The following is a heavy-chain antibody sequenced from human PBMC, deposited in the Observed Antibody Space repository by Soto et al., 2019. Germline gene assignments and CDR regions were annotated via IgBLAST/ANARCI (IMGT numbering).Heavy chain of an antibody. J-gene: IGHJ4*02. V-gene: IGHV5-51*01. CDR3: ARKNRYYFDY. CDR2: IYPGDSDT. Sequence: PGESLKISCQGSGYSFTNYWIGWVRQMPGKGLEWMAIIYPGDSDTRYSPSVQGQANISADKSISTAYLQWSSLKASDTAMYYCARKNRYYFDYWGQGTLVTVSS. CDR1: GYSFTNYW.